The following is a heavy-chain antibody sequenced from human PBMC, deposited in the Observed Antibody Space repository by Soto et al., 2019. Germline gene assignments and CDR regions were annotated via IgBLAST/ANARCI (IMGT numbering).Heavy chain of an antibody. J-gene: IGHJ4*02. CDR3: ASLDSSGYYLDGFDY. CDR2: IYYSGSA. Sequence: SETLSLTCTVSGGSISSGDYYWSWIRQPPGKGLEWIGYIYYSGSAYYNPSLKSRVTISVDTSKNQFSLKLSSVTAADTAVYYCASLDSSGYYLDGFDYWGQGTLVTVSS. CDR1: GGSISSGDYY. D-gene: IGHD3-22*01. V-gene: IGHV4-30-4*01.